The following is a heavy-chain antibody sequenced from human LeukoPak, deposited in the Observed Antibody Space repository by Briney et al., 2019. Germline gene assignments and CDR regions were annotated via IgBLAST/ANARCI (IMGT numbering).Heavy chain of an antibody. CDR1: GFTFSSYW. J-gene: IGHJ6*02. CDR2: IWYDGSNK. V-gene: IGHV3-33*08. D-gene: IGHD3-3*01. CDR3: ARVQKPKIFGVIHGMDV. Sequence: GGSLRLSCAASGFTFSSYWMSWVRQAPGKGLEWVAVIWYDGSNKYYADSVKGRFTISRDNSKNTLYLQMNSLRAEDTAVYYCARVQKPKIFGVIHGMDVWGQGTTVTVSS.